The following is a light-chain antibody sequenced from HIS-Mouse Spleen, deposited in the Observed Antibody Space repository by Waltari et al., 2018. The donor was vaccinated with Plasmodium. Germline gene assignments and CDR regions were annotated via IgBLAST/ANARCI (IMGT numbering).Light chain of an antibody. CDR3: QQYGSSPLT. Sequence: EIVLTQSQCTLSLSPGERATLSCRASQSVSISYLAWYQQKPGQAPRPLIYGASSRATGIPGRFSGSGSGTDFTLTISRLEPEDFAVYYCQQYGSSPLTFGGGTKVEIK. J-gene: IGKJ4*01. CDR1: QSVSISY. V-gene: IGKV3-20*01. CDR2: GAS.